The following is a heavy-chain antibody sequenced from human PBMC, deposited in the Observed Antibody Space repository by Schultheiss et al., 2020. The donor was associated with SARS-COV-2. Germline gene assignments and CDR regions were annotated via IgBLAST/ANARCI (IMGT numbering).Heavy chain of an antibody. J-gene: IGHJ6*02. Sequence: GSLRLSCAVYGGSFSGYYWSWIRQPPGKGLEWIGEINHSGSTNYNPSLKSRVTISVDKSKNQFSLKLSSVTAADTAVYYCASLGITIFGVVSEGEGMDVWGQGTTVTVSS. CDR1: GGSFSGYY. CDR2: INHSGST. CDR3: ASLGITIFGVVSEGEGMDV. V-gene: IGHV4-34*01. D-gene: IGHD3-3*01.